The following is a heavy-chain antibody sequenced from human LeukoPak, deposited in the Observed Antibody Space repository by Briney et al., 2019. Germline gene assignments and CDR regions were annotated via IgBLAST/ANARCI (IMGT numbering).Heavy chain of an antibody. CDR1: GYTFTDYY. V-gene: IGHV1-69-2*01. Sequence: GASVKVSCKASGYTFTDYYMHWVQQAPGKGLEWMGRVDPEDGETIYAEKFQGRVTITADTSTDTAYMELSSLRSEDTAVYYCARQGGSYAPFDYWGQGTLVTVSS. CDR3: ARQGGSYAPFDY. J-gene: IGHJ4*02. CDR2: VDPEDGET. D-gene: IGHD1-26*01.